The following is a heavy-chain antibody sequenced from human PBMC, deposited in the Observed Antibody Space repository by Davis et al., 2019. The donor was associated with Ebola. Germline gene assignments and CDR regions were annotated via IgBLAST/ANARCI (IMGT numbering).Heavy chain of an antibody. D-gene: IGHD6-19*01. CDR1: GFSFSSYA. Sequence: GGSLRLSCVTSGFSFSSYAMSWVRQAPGRGLEWVSSLSGSGVTTFYADSVEGRFTVSRDNSKSTLFLQMNSLRADDTGVYYCAKDGSDWPYNCFHPWGHGTLVTVSA. J-gene: IGHJ5*02. CDR2: LSGSGVTT. V-gene: IGHV3-23*01. CDR3: AKDGSDWPYNCFHP.